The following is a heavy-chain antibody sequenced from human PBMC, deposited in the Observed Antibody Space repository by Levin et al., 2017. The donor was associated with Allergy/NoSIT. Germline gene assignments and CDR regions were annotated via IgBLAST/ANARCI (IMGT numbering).Heavy chain of an antibody. CDR1: GDSISSGNYY. CDR3: AKSFDY. V-gene: IGHV4-39*07. CDR2: FYYGGNT. J-gene: IGHJ4*02. Sequence: SETLSLTCTVSGDSISSGNYYWSWIRQPPGKGLEWIGSFYYGGNTYYNPSLKSRVTISVDTSRSRFSLKLGSVTAADTAVYYCAKSFDYWGQGTLVTVSS.